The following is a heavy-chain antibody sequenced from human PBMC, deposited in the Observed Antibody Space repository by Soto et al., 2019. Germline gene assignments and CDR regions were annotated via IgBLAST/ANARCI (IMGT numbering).Heavy chain of an antibody. V-gene: IGHV4-31*03. CDR1: GGSNPGAYY. CDR2: IHYRGST. J-gene: IGHJ6*02. Sequence: SETLSLTCNVSGGSNPGAYYCNWLRQHPGNGLEWIGSIHYRGSTYYNPSLQSRISISLDRSKNQFSLKLSSVTAADTAVYYCARVRDSFGLDVWGQGTTVTVSS. CDR3: ARVRDSFGLDV. D-gene: IGHD2-15*01.